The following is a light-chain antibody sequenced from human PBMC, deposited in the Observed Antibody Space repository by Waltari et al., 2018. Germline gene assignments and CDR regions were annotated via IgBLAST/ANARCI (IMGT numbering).Light chain of an antibody. V-gene: IGLV2-14*03. J-gene: IGLJ2*01. CDR2: DVS. CDR1: IRDIGAYKH. CDR3: SSFTTSSSWI. Sequence: QSALTQPASVSGSPGQSITIYCTGTIRDIGAYKHVSWYQQYPGQAPKLLIFDVSDRPPGVFDRFSGSKSGNTASLTISGLQAEDEADYYCSSFTTSSSWIFGGGTKLTVL.